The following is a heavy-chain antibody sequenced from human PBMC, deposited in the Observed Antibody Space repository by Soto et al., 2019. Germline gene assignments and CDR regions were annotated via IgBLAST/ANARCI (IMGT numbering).Heavy chain of an antibody. V-gene: IGHV3-11*01. J-gene: IGHJ6*02. CDR2: ITFSGNTV. Sequence: GGSLSLSCAASGFTFSDSYMSWIRQVPGKGLEWISYITFSGNTVYYADSLKGRFTISRDNAKNSLYLQMNRLRAEDTAVYYCARVSWREKYGMDVWGQGTTVTV. CDR3: ARVSWREKYGMDV. CDR1: GFTFSDSY.